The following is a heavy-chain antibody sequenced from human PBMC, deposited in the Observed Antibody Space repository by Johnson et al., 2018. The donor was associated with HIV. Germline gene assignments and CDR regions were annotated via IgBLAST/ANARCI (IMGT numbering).Heavy chain of an antibody. J-gene: IGHJ3*01. CDR2: INWNGGTT. CDR3: AKIAAATALKDAFDF. D-gene: IGHD6-13*01. CDR1: GFTFDDYG. Sequence: VQLVQSGGGVVRPGGSLRLSCAASGFTFDDYGMSWVRQAPGKGLEWVSGINWNGGTTGYADSVKGRFTISRDNPKNSLSLQMNSLRVEDTAVYFCAKIAAATALKDAFDFWGRGTMVTVSS. V-gene: IGHV3-20*04.